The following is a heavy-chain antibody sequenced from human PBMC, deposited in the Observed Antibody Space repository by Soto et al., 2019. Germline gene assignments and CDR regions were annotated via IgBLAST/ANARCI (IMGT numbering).Heavy chain of an antibody. Sequence: QVQLVQSGAEVKKPGSSVKVSCKASGGTFSSYAISWVRQAPGQGLEWMGGIIPIFGTANYAQKFQGRVTLIASESXSTAYMELSSLRSEDTAVYYCAMITFGGVIAPLGYWGQGTLVTVSS. V-gene: IGHV1-69*12. CDR1: GGTFSSYA. D-gene: IGHD3-16*02. J-gene: IGHJ4*02. CDR2: IIPIFGTA. CDR3: AMITFGGVIAPLGY.